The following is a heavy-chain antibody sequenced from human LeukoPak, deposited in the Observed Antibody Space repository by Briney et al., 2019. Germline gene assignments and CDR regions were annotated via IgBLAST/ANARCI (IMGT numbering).Heavy chain of an antibody. CDR2: ITPGGHST. D-gene: IGHD3-22*01. Sequence: GGSLRLSCAASGFTFTNYAMSWVRQAPGKGLEWVSTITPGGHSTYYADSVKGRFTISSDNSKKRLYLQLSTLRVEDTAVYYCAKATSGYYAFDYWGQGTLVTVSS. CDR3: AKATSGYYAFDY. V-gene: IGHV3-23*01. J-gene: IGHJ4*02. CDR1: GFTFTNYA.